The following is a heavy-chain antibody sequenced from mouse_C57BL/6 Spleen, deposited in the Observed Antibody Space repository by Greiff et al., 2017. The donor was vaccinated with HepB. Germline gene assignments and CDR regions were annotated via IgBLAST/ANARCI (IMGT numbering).Heavy chain of an antibody. CDR1: GYTFTSYW. Sequence: QVQLQQPGAELVKPGASVKLSCKASGYTFTSYWMHWVKQRPGQGLEWIGMIHPNSGSTNYNEKFKSKATLTVDKSSSTAYMQLSSLTSEDSAVYYCARRSNYEAWFAYWGQGTLATVSA. CDR3: ARRSNYEAWFAY. V-gene: IGHV1-64*01. CDR2: IHPNSGST. J-gene: IGHJ3*01. D-gene: IGHD2-5*01.